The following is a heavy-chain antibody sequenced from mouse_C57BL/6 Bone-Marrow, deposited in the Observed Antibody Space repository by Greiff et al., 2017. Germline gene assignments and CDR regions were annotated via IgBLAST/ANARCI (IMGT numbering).Heavy chain of an antibody. Sequence: QVQLQQPGAELVKPGASVKMSCKASGYTFTSYWITWVKQRPGQGLEWIGDIYPGTGSTNYNEKFKSKATLTVDASSSTAYMQLSSLTSEDAAVYYCARPYDSNYWYFDVWGRGNTVSVSA. CDR1: GYTFTSYW. J-gene: IGHJ1*03. CDR2: IYPGTGST. V-gene: IGHV1-55*01. CDR3: ARPYDSNYWYFDV. D-gene: IGHD2-5*01.